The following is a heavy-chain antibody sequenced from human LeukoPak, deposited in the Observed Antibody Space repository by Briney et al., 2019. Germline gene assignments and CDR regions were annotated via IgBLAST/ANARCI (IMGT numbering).Heavy chain of an antibody. V-gene: IGHV1-46*01. D-gene: IGHD1-26*01. Sequence: ASVKVSCKASGYTFTSYYMHWVRQAPGQGLEWMGIINPSGGSTSYAQKFQGRVTMTRDMSTSTVYMELSSLRSEDTAVYYCARGLDSGSPPLGTFEIWGQGTMATVSS. CDR1: GYTFTSYY. CDR2: INPSGGST. J-gene: IGHJ3*02. CDR3: ARGLDSGSPPLGTFEI.